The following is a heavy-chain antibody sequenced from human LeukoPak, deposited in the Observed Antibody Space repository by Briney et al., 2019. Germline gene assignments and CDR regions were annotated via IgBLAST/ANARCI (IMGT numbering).Heavy chain of an antibody. J-gene: IGHJ4*02. CDR3: ARDPWRGDTAMVYPHY. CDR1: GFTFSSYG. Sequence: PGGSLRLSCAASGFTFSSYGMHWVRQAPGKGLEWVAVIWYDGSNKYYADSVKGRFTISRDNSKNTLYLQMNSLRAEDTAVYYCARDPWRGDTAMVYPHYWGQGTLVTVSS. V-gene: IGHV3-33*01. CDR2: IWYDGSNK. D-gene: IGHD5-18*01.